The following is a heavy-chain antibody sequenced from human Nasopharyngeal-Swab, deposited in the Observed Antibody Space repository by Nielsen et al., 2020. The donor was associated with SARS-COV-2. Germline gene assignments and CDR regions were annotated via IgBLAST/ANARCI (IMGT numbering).Heavy chain of an antibody. V-gene: IGHV3-33*01. CDR1: GFTFRSYG. J-gene: IGHJ2*01. D-gene: IGHD6-13*01. CDR3: ARGQESYSSSWLNWYFDL. CDR2: IWYDGSNK. Sequence: GESLKISCAASGFTFRSYGMHWVRQAPGKGLEWVAVIWYDGSNKYYADSVKGRFTISRDNSKNTLYLQMNSLRAEDTAVYYCARGQESYSSSWLNWYFDLWGRGTLVTVSS.